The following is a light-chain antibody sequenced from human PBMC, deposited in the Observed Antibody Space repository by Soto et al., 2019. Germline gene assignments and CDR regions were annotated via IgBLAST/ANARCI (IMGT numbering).Light chain of an antibody. Sequence: QSVLTQPPSVSGAPGQRVTISCTGSGSNIGAGYDVHWYQQLPGTAPKLLIFANINRPSGVPDRFSGSKSGTSASLAITGLRAVDEADYYCQSYDSSPSGYVFGTGTKVTVL. J-gene: IGLJ1*01. CDR2: ANI. CDR1: GSNIGAGYD. V-gene: IGLV1-40*01. CDR3: QSYDSSPSGYV.